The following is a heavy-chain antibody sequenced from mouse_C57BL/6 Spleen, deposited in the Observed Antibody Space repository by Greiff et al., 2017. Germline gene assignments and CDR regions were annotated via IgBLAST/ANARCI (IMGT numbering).Heavy chain of an antibody. CDR1: GFTFSDYG. CDR2: ISSGSSTI. J-gene: IGHJ3*01. CDR3: GPWEGFAY. D-gene: IGHD4-1*01. Sequence: EVKLMESGGGLVKPGGSLKLSCAASGFTFSDYGMHWVRQAPEKGLEWVAYISSGSSTIYYADTVKGRFTISRDNAKNTLFLQRTSLRSEDTAMYYCGPWEGFAYWGQGTLVTVSA. V-gene: IGHV5-17*01.